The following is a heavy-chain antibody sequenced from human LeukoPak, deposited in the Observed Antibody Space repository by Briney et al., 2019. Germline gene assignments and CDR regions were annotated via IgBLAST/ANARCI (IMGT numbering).Heavy chain of an antibody. CDR1: GGSISSSSHY. Sequence: SETLSLICTVSGGSISSSSHYWGWIRQPPGKGLEWIGVMYYGGSSYYSPSLKSRVTISVDTSKNQFSLNLSSVTAADTAVYYCATLTYYYDSSGYYPLAFDVWGQGTMVTVSS. CDR3: ATLTYYYDSSGYYPLAFDV. D-gene: IGHD3-22*01. CDR2: MYYGGSS. J-gene: IGHJ3*01. V-gene: IGHV4-39*07.